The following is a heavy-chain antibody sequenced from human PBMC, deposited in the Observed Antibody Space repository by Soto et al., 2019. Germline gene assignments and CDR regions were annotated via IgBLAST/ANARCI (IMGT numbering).Heavy chain of an antibody. CDR3: ARFNGYCISTNCHGYYGMAV. CDR1: GGSISSYY. V-gene: IGHV4-59*08. CDR2: IYYSGST. Sequence: SETLSLSCTVSGGSISSYYWSWIRQPPGKGLEWIGYIYYSGSTNYNPSLKSRVTISVDTSKNEFSLRLSSVTAADTAVYYCARFNGYCISTNCHGYYGMAVWGQGTTVTVSS. D-gene: IGHD2-2*03. J-gene: IGHJ6*02.